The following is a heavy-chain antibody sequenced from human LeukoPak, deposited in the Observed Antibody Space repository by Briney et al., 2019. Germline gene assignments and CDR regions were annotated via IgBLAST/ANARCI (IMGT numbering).Heavy chain of an antibody. Sequence: SQTLSLTCTVSGGSISSGDYYWSWIRQPPGKGLEWIGYIYYSGSTYYNPSLKSRVTISVDTSKNQFSLKLSSVTAADTAVYYCVRRDYYDSSGYSIWGQGTLVTVSS. CDR2: IYYSGST. D-gene: IGHD3-22*01. J-gene: IGHJ4*02. CDR3: VRRDYYDSSGYSI. CDR1: GGSISSGDYY. V-gene: IGHV4-30-4*01.